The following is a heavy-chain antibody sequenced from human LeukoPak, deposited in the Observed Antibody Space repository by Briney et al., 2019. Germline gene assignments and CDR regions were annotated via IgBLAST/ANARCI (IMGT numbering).Heavy chain of an antibody. Sequence: GASVKVSCKTSGYTFIAYHIHWVRQAPGQGLEWMGWINPNTGGTNYAQKFQGRVTMTRDTSISTAYMELSRLRSDDTAVYYCARAGGSGSYYRRNWFDPWGQGTLVTVSS. CDR2: INPNTGGT. CDR1: GYTFIAYH. CDR3: ARAGGSGSYYRRNWFDP. V-gene: IGHV1-2*02. J-gene: IGHJ5*02. D-gene: IGHD3-10*01.